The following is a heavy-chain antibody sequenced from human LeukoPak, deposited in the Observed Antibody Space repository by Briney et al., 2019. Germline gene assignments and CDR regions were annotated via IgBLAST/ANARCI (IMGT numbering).Heavy chain of an antibody. J-gene: IGHJ4*02. V-gene: IGHV3-23*01. CDR1: GFTFRMYA. CDR3: AKDGLSYDGSTHVYYFQS. D-gene: IGHD3-22*01. Sequence: PGGSLRLSCTASGFTFRMYAMSWVRQAPGKGLESVASIIYDGRHTYYAASVKGRFTISRDNSQNTLYLQMNSLRAVDTALYYCAKDGLSYDGSTHVYYFQSLGQGTLVTVSS. CDR2: IIYDGRHT.